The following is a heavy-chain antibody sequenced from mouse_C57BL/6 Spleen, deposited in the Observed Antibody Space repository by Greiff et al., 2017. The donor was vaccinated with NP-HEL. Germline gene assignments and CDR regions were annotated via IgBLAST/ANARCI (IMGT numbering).Heavy chain of an antibody. Sequence: QVQLQQPGAELVKPGASVKMSCKASGYTFTSYWITWVKQRPGQGLEWIGDIYPGSGSTNYNEKFKSKATLTVDTSSSPAYMQLSSLTSEDSAVYYCARSHYSNYGAMDYWGQGTSVTVSS. V-gene: IGHV1-55*01. CDR1: GYTFTSYW. CDR2: IYPGSGST. CDR3: ARSHYSNYGAMDY. D-gene: IGHD2-5*01. J-gene: IGHJ4*01.